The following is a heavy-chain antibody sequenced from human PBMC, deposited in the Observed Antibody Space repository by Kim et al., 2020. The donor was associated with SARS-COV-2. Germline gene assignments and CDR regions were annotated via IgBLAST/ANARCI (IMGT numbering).Heavy chain of an antibody. CDR3: ARDINSSNWNIYYYYGMDV. CDR1: GFTFSSYG. CDR2: IWYDGINK. V-gene: IGHV3-33*01. Sequence: GGSLRLSCAASGFTFSSYGMHWVRQAPGKGLEWVAVIWYDGINKYYADSVKGRFTISRDNSKNTLYLQMNSLRAEDTAVYYCARDINSSNWNIYYYYGMDVGGQGPTVTVSS. D-gene: IGHD6-13*01. J-gene: IGHJ6*02.